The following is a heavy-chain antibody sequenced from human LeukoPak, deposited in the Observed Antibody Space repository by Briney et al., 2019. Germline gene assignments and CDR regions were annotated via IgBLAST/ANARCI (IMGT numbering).Heavy chain of an antibody. CDR3: ARDGLGMATFYFDY. J-gene: IGHJ4*02. CDR1: GGSISSGSYY. D-gene: IGHD5-24*01. CDR2: IYTSGST. Sequence: SQTLSLTCTVSGGSISSGSYYWSWIRQPAGKGLEWIGRIYTSGSTNYNPSLKSRGTISVDTTKNQFSLKLSSVPAADTAVYYCARDGLGMATFYFDYWGQGTLVTVSS. V-gene: IGHV4-61*02.